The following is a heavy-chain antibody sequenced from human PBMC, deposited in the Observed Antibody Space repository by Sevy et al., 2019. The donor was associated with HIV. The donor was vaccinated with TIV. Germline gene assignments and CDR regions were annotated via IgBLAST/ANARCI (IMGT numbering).Heavy chain of an antibody. J-gene: IGHJ6*03. V-gene: IGHV3-23*01. D-gene: IGHD3-22*01. CDR3: GKGGGGHYDPDEIGYYFYYYNMDV. CDR1: GFSFDSYG. CDR2: ISGSGSRT. Sequence: GGSLRLSCAVSGFSFDSYGMTWVRQAPGKGLEWVSGISGSGSRTYYADSVKGRFIISRDNSKNTLDLQMNSLRSEDKGIYYCGKGGGGHYDPDEIGYYFYYYNMDVWGKWTTVTVSS.